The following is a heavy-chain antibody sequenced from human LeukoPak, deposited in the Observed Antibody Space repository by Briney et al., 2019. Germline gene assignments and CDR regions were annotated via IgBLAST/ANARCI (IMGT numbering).Heavy chain of an antibody. V-gene: IGHV4-59*01. CDR1: GGSISSYY. D-gene: IGHD1-26*01. CDR3: ARYSGSYLDYFDY. Sequence: SETLSLTCTVSGGSISSYYWSWIRQPPGKGLEWIGYIYYSGSTNYNPSLKSRVTISVDTSKNQFSLKLSSVTAADTAVYYCARYSGSYLDYFDYWGQGTLVIVSS. J-gene: IGHJ4*02. CDR2: IYYSGST.